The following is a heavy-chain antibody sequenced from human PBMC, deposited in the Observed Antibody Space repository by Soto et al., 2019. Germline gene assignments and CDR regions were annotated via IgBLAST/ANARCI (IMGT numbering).Heavy chain of an antibody. V-gene: IGHV4-59*08. J-gene: IGHJ3*02. Sequence: ASETLSLTCTVSGGSISSYYWSWIRQPPGKGLEWIGYIYYSGSTNYNPSLKSRVTISVDTSKNQFSLKLSSVTAADTAVYYCAGGGGVVAATIIDAFDIWGQGTMVTVSS. CDR3: AGGGGVVAATIIDAFDI. D-gene: IGHD2-15*01. CDR2: IYYSGST. CDR1: GGSISSYY.